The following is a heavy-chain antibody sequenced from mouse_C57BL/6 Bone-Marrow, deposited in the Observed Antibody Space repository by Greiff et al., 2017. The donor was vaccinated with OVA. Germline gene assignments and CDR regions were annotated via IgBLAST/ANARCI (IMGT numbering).Heavy chain of an antibody. CDR3: ALNWAFDY. V-gene: IGHV1-39*01. CDR1: GYSFTDYN. J-gene: IGHJ2*01. CDR2: INPNYGTT. Sequence: VHVKQSGPELVKPGASVKISCKASGYSFTDYNMNWVKQSNGKSLEWIGVINPNYGTTSYNQKFKGKATLTVDQSSSTAYMQLNSLTSEDAAVYYCALNWAFDYWGQGTTLTVSS. D-gene: IGHD4-1*01.